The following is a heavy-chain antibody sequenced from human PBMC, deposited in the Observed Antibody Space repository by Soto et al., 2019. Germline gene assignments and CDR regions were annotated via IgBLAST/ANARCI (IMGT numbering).Heavy chain of an antibody. CDR1: GFTVSSNY. CDR2: IYSGGST. Sequence: EVQLVESGGGLIQPGGSLRLSCAASGFTVSSNYMSWVRQAPGKGLEWVSVIYSGGSTYYADSVKGRFTISRDNSKNTLYLQMNSLRSEDTAVYYCARAYYDSSGYYDAFDIWGQGTMVTVSS. D-gene: IGHD3-22*01. CDR3: ARAYYDSSGYYDAFDI. J-gene: IGHJ3*02. V-gene: IGHV3-53*01.